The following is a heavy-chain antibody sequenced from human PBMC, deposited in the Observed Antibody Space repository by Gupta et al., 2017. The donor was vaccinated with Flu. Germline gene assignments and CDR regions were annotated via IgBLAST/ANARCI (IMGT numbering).Heavy chain of an antibody. CDR1: TFSSYS. D-gene: IGHD6-19*01. V-gene: IGHV3-21*01. CDR2: ISSSSSYI. CDR3: ARDAAGAYSSGWGHWFDP. Sequence: TFSSYSMNWVRQAPGKGLEWVSSISSSSSYIYYADSVKGRFTISRDNAKNSLYLQMNSLRAEDTAVYYCARDAAGAYSSGWGHWFDPWGQGTLVTVSS. J-gene: IGHJ5*02.